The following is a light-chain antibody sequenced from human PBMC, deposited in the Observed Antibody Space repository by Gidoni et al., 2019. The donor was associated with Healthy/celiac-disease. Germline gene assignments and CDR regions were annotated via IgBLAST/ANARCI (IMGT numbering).Light chain of an antibody. Sequence: SYVLPQPPSVSVAPGKTARITCGGNNIGSTSVHWYQQKPGQAPVLVVYDDSARPSGIPERFSGSNSGNTATLTISRVEAGDEADYYCQVWDSYVVFGGGTKLTVL. CDR2: DDS. V-gene: IGLV3-21*03. CDR3: QVWDSYVV. J-gene: IGLJ2*01. CDR1: NIGSTS.